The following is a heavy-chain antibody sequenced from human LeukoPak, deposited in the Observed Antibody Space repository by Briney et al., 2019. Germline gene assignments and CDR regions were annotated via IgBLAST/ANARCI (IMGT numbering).Heavy chain of an antibody. CDR3: ARDKGFGGSSFDY. CDR1: GFTFSNYW. J-gene: IGHJ4*02. Sequence: PGGSLRLSCVVSGFTFSNYWMSWVRQAPGKGLEWVPTIRQDGSDKYFLDSVRGRFTISRDNAENSLYLQMNSLRGEDTAAYYCARDKGFGGSSFDYWGQGTLVTVSS. D-gene: IGHD3-10*01. V-gene: IGHV3-7*01. CDR2: IRQDGSDK.